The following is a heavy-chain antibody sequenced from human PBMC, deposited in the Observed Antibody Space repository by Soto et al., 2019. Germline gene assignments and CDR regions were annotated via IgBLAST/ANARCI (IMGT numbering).Heavy chain of an antibody. CDR3: AKNGLDNSPSAIDS. CDR2: ITGSGRDT. CDR1: GLSFRNTV. V-gene: IGHV3-23*01. D-gene: IGHD2-8*01. Sequence: XCCTRLGCSACGLSFRNTVVSWVRQATGKGLDWVSGITGSGRDTYYADSVKGRFTISRDNSKNMVFLQMNSLRAEDTALYYCAKNGLDNSPSAIDSWGQGTLVTVSS. J-gene: IGHJ4*02.